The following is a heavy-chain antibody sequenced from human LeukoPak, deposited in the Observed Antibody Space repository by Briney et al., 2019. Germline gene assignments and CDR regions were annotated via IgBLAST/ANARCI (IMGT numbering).Heavy chain of an antibody. J-gene: IGHJ3*02. Sequence: ASVKVSCKASGYTFTSYYMHWVRQAPGQGLEWMGIINPSGGSTSYAQKFQGRVTMTRDMSTSTVYMELSSLRSEDTAVYYCASLYSSRPTPFDIWGQGTMVTVSS. CDR1: GYTFTSYY. CDR3: ASLYSSRPTPFDI. V-gene: IGHV1-46*01. D-gene: IGHD6-13*01. CDR2: INPSGGST.